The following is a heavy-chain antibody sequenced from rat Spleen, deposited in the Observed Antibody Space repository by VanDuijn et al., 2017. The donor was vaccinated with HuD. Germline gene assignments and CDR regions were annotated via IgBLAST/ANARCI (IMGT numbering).Heavy chain of an antibody. CDR2: MRYNGDT. CDR3: TRGSVFFDY. J-gene: IGHJ2*01. V-gene: IGHV2-63*01. Sequence: QVQLKESGPGLVQPSQTLSLTCTVSGFSLTSYNVHWVRQPPGKGLEWMGRMRYNGDTSYNSALKSRLSISRDTSKNQVFLKMNSLQTDDTGTYYCTRGSVFFDYWGQGVMVTVSS. CDR1: GFSLTSYN.